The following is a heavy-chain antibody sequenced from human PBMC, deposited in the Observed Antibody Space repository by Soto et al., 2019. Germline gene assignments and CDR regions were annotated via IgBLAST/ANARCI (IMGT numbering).Heavy chain of an antibody. CDR1: GYTFTCYA. J-gene: IGHJ4*02. CDR2: INAGNGNT. CDR3: ARDPGYSYGYN. D-gene: IGHD5-18*01. Sequence: GASVKVSCKASGYTFTCYAIHWVRQAPGQRLEWMGWINAGNGNTKYSQKFQGRVTITRDTSASTAYMELSSLRSEDTAVYYCARDPGYSYGYNWGQGTLVTSPQ. V-gene: IGHV1-3*01.